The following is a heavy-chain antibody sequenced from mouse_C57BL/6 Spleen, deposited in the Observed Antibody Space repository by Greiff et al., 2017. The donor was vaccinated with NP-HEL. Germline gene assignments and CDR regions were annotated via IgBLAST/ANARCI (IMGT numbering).Heavy chain of an antibody. J-gene: IGHJ3*01. CDR2: IYPGSGNT. CDR1: GYSFTSYY. D-gene: IGHD4-1*01. V-gene: IGHV1-66*01. CDR3: AGGESGTSWFAY. Sequence: QVQLQQSGPELVKPGASVKISCKASGYSFTSYYIHWVKQRPGQGLEWIGWIYPGSGNTKYNEKFKGKATLTADTSSSTAYMQLSSLTSEDSAVYYGAGGESGTSWFAYWGQGTLVTVSA.